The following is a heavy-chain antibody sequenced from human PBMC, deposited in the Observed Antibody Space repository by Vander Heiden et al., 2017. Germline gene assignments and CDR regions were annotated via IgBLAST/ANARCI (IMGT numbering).Heavy chain of an antibody. D-gene: IGHD2-15*01. J-gene: IGHJ3*02. Sequence: QVQLVQSGAEVKTPGASVKVSCKASGYTFTGYYMHWVRQAPGQGLEWMGWINPNSGGTNYAQKFQGRVTMTRDTSISTAYMELSRLRSDDTAVYYCARDRKNARGSFPYDAFDIWGQGTMVIVFS. CDR1: GYTFTGYY. CDR3: ARDRKNARGSFPYDAFDI. CDR2: INPNSGGT. V-gene: IGHV1-2*02.